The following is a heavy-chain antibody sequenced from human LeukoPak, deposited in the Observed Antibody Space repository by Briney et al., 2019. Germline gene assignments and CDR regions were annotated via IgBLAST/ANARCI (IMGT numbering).Heavy chain of an antibody. Sequence: PSETLSLTCTVSGGSISSYYWSWIRQPAGKGLEWIGRIYYSGSTYYNPSLKSRVTISVDTSKNQFSLKLSSVTAADTAVYYCARHWDGSGSYWRFDPWGQGTLVTVSS. CDR2: IYYSGST. D-gene: IGHD3-10*01. V-gene: IGHV4-59*05. CDR1: GGSISSYY. CDR3: ARHWDGSGSYWRFDP. J-gene: IGHJ5*02.